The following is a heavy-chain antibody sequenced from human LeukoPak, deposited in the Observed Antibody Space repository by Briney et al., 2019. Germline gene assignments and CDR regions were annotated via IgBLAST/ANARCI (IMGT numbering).Heavy chain of an antibody. CDR2: INPNSGGT. J-gene: IGHJ3*02. Sequence: ASVKVSCKASGGTFSSYAISWVRQAPGQGLEWMGWINPNSGGTNYAQKFQGRVTMTRDTSISTAYMELSRLRSDDTAVYYCARDNAIFNAFDIWGQGTMVTVSS. CDR3: ARDNAIFNAFDI. D-gene: IGHD3-9*01. CDR1: GGTFSSYA. V-gene: IGHV1-2*02.